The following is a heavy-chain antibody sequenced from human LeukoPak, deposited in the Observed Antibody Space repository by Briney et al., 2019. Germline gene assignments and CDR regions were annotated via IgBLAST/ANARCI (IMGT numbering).Heavy chain of an antibody. D-gene: IGHD4-17*01. CDR3: ATGGGRLRYYYYYYGMDV. V-gene: IGHV1-24*01. J-gene: IGHJ6*02. Sequence: GASVKVSCKVSGYTLTELSMHWVRQVPGKGLEWMGGFDPEDGETIYAQKFQGRVTMTEDTSTDTAYMELSSLRSEDTAVYYCATGGGRLRYYYYYYGMDVWGQGTTVTVSS. CDR1: GYTLTELS. CDR2: FDPEDGET.